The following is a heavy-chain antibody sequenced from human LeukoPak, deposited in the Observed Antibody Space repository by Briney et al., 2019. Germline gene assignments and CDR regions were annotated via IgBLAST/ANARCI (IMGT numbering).Heavy chain of an antibody. V-gene: IGHV3-33*06. D-gene: IGHD3-22*01. CDR3: AKDGETYYYDSSGYMLDY. CDR1: GFTFSSYG. Sequence: GGSLRLSCAASGFTFSSYGMHWDRQAPGKGLEWVAVIWYDGSNKYYADSVKGRFTISRDNSKNTLYLQMNSLRAEDTAVYYCAKDGETYYYDSSGYMLDYWGQGTLVTVSS. CDR2: IWYDGSNK. J-gene: IGHJ4*02.